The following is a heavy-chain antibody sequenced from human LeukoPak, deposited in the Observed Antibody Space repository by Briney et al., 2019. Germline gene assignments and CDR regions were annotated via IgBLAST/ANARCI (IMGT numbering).Heavy chain of an antibody. Sequence: PGGSLRLSCAASGFIFSSYVMSWVRQAPGKGLEWVSAISGSGGSTYYADSVKGRFTISRDNSKDALYLQMNSLRAEDTALYYCAKGPAGNSGWLDYWGQGTLVTVSS. D-gene: IGHD6-19*01. J-gene: IGHJ4*02. CDR1: GFIFSSYV. CDR3: AKGPAGNSGWLDY. CDR2: ISGSGGST. V-gene: IGHV3-23*01.